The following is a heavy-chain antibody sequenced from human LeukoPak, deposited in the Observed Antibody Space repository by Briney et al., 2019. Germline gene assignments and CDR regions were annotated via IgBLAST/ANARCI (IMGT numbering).Heavy chain of an antibody. CDR2: IYYSGST. CDR3: ARDSAVPGTHPPDY. Sequence: SETLSLTCTVSGGSISSSSYYWGWIRQPPGKGLEWIGSIYYSGSTYYNPSLKSRVTISVDTSKNQFSLKLSSVTAADTAVYYCARDSAVPGTHPPDYWGRGTLVTVSS. J-gene: IGHJ4*02. CDR1: GGSISSSSYY. D-gene: IGHD6-13*01. V-gene: IGHV4-39*02.